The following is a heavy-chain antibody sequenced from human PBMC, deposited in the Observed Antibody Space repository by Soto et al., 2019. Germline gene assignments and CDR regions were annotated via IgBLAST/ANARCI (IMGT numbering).Heavy chain of an antibody. Sequence: QVQLVESGGGLVKPGGSLRLSCAASGFTFSDYYMSWIRQAPGKGLAWVSYISSSGSTIYYAVSVKGRFTISRDNVTKSMYLTMTSMRAEDTAVFYCARDALTGTPYSFCCGMDVWGQGTMVTVSS. J-gene: IGHJ6*01. CDR2: ISSSGSTI. V-gene: IGHV3-11*01. CDR3: ARDALTGTPYSFCCGMDV. CDR1: GFTFSDYY. D-gene: IGHD1-20*01.